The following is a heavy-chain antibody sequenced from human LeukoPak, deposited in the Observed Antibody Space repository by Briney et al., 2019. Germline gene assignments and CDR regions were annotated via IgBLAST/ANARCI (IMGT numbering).Heavy chain of an antibody. CDR1: GYAFTGSY. V-gene: IGHV1-8*02. CDR2: MNPNSGNT. Sequence: ASVKVSCKAAGYAFTGSYIHWVRQAPGQGLEWMGWMNPNSGNTGYAQKFQGRVTMTRNTSISTAYMELSSLRSEDTAVYYCARPRTMVRGVYGDDFHYWGQGTLVTVSS. J-gene: IGHJ4*02. CDR3: ARPRTMVRGVYGDDFHY. D-gene: IGHD3-10*01.